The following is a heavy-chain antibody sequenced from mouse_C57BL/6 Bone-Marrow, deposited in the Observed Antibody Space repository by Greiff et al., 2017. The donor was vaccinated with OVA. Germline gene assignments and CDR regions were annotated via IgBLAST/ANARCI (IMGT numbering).Heavy chain of an antibody. CDR3: ARIYDGYLDFDY. V-gene: IGHV5-4*01. J-gene: IGHJ2*01. D-gene: IGHD2-3*01. CDR2: ISDGGSYT. CDR1: GFTFSSYA. Sequence: EVQRVESGGGLVKPGGSLKLSCAASGFTFSSYAMSWVRQTPEKRLEWVATISDGGSYTYYPDNVKGRFTISRDNAKNNLYLQMSHLKSEDTAMDYCARIYDGYLDFDYWGQGTTLTVSS.